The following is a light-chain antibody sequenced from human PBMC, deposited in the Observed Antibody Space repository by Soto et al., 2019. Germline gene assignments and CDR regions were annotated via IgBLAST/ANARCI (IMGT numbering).Light chain of an antibody. CDR3: QQYADSPLT. Sequence: EIVMTQSPATLSVSPGERATLSCRASQTVNRNYLGWYQQKPGQAPRFLIHSASDRATGTPDRFSGSGSGTDFTLTISRLEPEDFAVYYCQQYADSPLTFGGGTKVDI. CDR2: SAS. J-gene: IGKJ4*01. V-gene: IGKV3-20*01. CDR1: QTVNRNY.